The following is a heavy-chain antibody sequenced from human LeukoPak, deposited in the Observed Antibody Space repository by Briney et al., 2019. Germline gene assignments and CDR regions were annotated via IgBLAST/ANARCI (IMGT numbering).Heavy chain of an antibody. CDR2: ISAYNGNT. V-gene: IGHV1-18*01. J-gene: IGHJ4*02. CDR1: GYTFTSYG. D-gene: IGHD4-17*01. CDR3: ARAPTVTTTGDY. Sequence: ASVKVSXKASGYTFTSYGISWVRQAPGQGLEWMGWISAYNGNTNYAQKLQGRVTMTTDTSTSTAYMELRSLRSDDTAVYYCARAPTVTTTGDYWGQGTLVTVSS.